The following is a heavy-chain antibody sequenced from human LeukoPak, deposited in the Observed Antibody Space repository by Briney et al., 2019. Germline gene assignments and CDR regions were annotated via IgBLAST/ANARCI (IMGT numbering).Heavy chain of an antibody. Sequence: GGSLRLSCAASGFTFSNHWMHWVRQAPGKGLVWVSRINTDGSVTSYADSVKGRFTISRDNAKNTLYLQMNSLRAEDTAVYYCVSFYETYWGRGTLVTVSS. J-gene: IGHJ4*02. D-gene: IGHD2/OR15-2a*01. CDR1: GFTFSNHW. CDR2: INTDGSVT. V-gene: IGHV3-74*01. CDR3: VSFYETY.